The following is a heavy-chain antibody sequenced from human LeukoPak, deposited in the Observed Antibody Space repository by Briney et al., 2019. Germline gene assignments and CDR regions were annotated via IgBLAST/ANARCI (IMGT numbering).Heavy chain of an antibody. CDR3: ARDYADCGGYFFFDY. CDR2: ISGGGETT. J-gene: IGHJ4*02. V-gene: IGHV3-23*01. D-gene: IGHD4-17*01. Sequence: PGGSLRLSCAASGFTFNNYAMNWVRQAPGKRLEWVSSISGGGETTYYADSAKGRFTISRDNSQNTLYLQMNSLRAEDTAVYYCARDYADCGGYFFFDYWGQGTLVTVSS. CDR1: GFTFNNYA.